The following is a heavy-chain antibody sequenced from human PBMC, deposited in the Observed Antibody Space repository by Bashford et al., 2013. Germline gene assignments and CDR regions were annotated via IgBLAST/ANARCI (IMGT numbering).Heavy chain of an antibody. CDR3: ARNYYGSGSPPKN. J-gene: IGHJ4*02. V-gene: IGHV1-46*01. D-gene: IGHD3-10*01. Sequence: ASVKVSCKASGGTFSSYYMHWVRQAPGQGLEWMGIINPSGGSTSYAQKFQGRVTITADESTSTAYMELSSLRSEDTAVYYCARNYYGSGSPPKNWGQGTLVTVSS. CDR1: GGTFSSYY. CDR2: INPSGGST.